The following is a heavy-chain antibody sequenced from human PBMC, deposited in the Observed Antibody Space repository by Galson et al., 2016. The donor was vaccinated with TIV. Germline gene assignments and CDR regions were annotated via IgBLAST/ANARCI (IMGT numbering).Heavy chain of an antibody. J-gene: IGHJ4*02. D-gene: IGHD6-6*01. Sequence: LTCSVSGGSIISSYYWGWIRQTPGKGLEWIATIYYTGSTYYNPSLKTPVSISVDTSRNQFSLNLSSVTAADAAVYFCARTAGAGIAARVLFDYWGQGTLVTVSS. V-gene: IGHV4-39*07. CDR3: ARTAGAGIAARVLFDY. CDR2: IYYTGST. CDR1: GGSIISSYY.